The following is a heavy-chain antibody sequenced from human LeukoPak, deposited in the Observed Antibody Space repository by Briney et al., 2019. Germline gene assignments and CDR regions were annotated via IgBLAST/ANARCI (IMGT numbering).Heavy chain of an antibody. J-gene: IGHJ4*02. Sequence: ASVKVSCKASGYTFTSYGISWVRQAPGQGLEWMGIINPSGGSTNYAQKFQGRVTITRDTSTSTVYMELSSLRSEDTAVYYCARDLDYYGNFDYWGQGTLVTVSS. CDR3: ARDLDYYGNFDY. D-gene: IGHD3-10*01. CDR2: INPSGGST. V-gene: IGHV1-46*01. CDR1: GYTFTSYG.